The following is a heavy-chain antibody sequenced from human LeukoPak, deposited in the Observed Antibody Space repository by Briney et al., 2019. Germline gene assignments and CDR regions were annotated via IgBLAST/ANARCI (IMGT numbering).Heavy chain of an antibody. J-gene: IGHJ4*02. CDR1: GFTLTSYW. V-gene: IGHV3-74*01. CDR3: ARDTCSSTSCHFDY. Sequence: GGSLRLSCAASGFTLTSYWMHWVRQAPGKGLVWVSRTNGDGSSTSYADSVKGRFTISRGNAKNTLYLQMNSLRAEDTAVYYCARDTCSSTSCHFDYWGQGTLVTVSS. D-gene: IGHD2-2*01. CDR2: TNGDGSST.